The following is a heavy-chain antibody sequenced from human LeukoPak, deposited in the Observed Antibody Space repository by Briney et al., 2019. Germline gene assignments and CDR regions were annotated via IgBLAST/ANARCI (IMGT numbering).Heavy chain of an antibody. J-gene: IGHJ3*02. V-gene: IGHV3-23*01. D-gene: IGHD2/OR15-2a*01. Sequence: GGSLRLSCAASGFTFNNYAMGWVRQAPGKGLEWVSTISGSGGSTYYADSVKGRFTISRDNSMNTLFLQMSSLRAEDTAVYFCAKSRVSLYDGFDIWGQGTMVTASS. CDR1: GFTFNNYA. CDR3: AKSRVSLYDGFDI. CDR2: ISGSGGST.